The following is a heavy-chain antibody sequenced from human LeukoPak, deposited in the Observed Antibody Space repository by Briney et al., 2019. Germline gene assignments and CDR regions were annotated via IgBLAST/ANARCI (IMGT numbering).Heavy chain of an antibody. Sequence: GGSLRLSCAASGFTFSSYSMNWVRQAPGKGLEWVSSISSSSSYIYYADSVKGRFTISRDNAKNSLYLQMNSLRAEDTAVYYCARVAVSDAFDFWGQGTMVTVSS. CDR2: ISSSSSYI. CDR3: ARVAVSDAFDF. CDR1: GFTFSSYS. V-gene: IGHV3-21*01. D-gene: IGHD2-8*01. J-gene: IGHJ3*01.